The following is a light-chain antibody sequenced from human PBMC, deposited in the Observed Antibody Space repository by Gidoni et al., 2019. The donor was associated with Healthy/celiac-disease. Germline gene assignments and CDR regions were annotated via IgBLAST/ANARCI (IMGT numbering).Light chain of an antibody. CDR1: QSISSY. CDR2: AAT. V-gene: IGKV1-39*01. CDR3: HRSHSTRCT. J-gene: IGKJ5*01. Sequence: NLWPSSLSASVGDRVTITCRASQSISSYLNWYQQKPGKAPKILIYAATSLQSGVPSRFSGSGPGTDFTLTIGSLQPGNFATYQGHRSHSTRCTFGQXTRLEIK.